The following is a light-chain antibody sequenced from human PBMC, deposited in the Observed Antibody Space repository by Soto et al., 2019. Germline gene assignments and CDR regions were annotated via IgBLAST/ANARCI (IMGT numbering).Light chain of an antibody. J-gene: IGKJ1*01. Sequence: EIVLTHSPGTLSLSPCERATLSFSASQSVSSSFLAWYQQRPGQAPRLIIYAASSRATGIPDRFSGSGSGTDFTLTISRLEPEDFAVYYCQLYGSSPRWTFGQGTKVDIK. CDR2: AAS. V-gene: IGKV3-20*01. CDR1: QSVSSSF. CDR3: QLYGSSPRWT.